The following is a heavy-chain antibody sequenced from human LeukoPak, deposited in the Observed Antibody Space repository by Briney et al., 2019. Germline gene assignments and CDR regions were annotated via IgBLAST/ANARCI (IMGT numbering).Heavy chain of an antibody. CDR1: GFTFSSFG. D-gene: IGHD3-10*01. CDR3: ARDGKGFGELLY. J-gene: IGHJ4*02. Sequence: GRSLRLSCAASGFTFSSFGMHWVRQAPGKGLEWVAIAWYDGSKRYYADSVKGRFTISRDDSKNTLYLQMNSLRAEDTAVYYCARDGKGFGELLYWGQGTLVTVSS. CDR2: AWYDGSKR. V-gene: IGHV3-33*01.